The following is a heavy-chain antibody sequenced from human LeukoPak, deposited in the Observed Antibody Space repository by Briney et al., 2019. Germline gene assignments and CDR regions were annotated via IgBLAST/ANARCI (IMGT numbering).Heavy chain of an antibody. Sequence: GGSLRLSCAASGFTFSSYEMNWVRQAPGKGLEWVSSISSSSSYIYYADSVKGRFTISRDNSKNTLYLQMNSLRAEDTAVYYCAKGPSSAGMRLCDYWGQGTLVTVSS. J-gene: IGHJ4*02. CDR2: ISSSSSYI. V-gene: IGHV3-21*01. D-gene: IGHD6-19*01. CDR1: GFTFSSYE. CDR3: AKGPSSAGMRLCDY.